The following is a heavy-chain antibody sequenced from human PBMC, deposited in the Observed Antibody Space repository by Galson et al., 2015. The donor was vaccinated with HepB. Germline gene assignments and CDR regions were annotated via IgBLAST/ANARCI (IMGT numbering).Heavy chain of an antibody. CDR3: ARGGYSSGWYQGRFAFDI. V-gene: IGHV1-2*02. CDR2: INPNSGGT. Sequence: SVKVSCKASGYTFTGYYMHWVRQAPGKGLEWMGWINPNSGGTNYAQKFQGRVTMTRDTSISTAYMELSRLRSDDTAVYYCARGGYSSGWYQGRFAFDIWGQGTMVTVSS. CDR1: GYTFTGYY. D-gene: IGHD6-19*01. J-gene: IGHJ3*02.